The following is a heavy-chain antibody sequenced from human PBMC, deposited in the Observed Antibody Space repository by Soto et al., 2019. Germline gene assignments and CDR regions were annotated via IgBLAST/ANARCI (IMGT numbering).Heavy chain of an antibody. V-gene: IGHV1-24*01. J-gene: IGHJ4*02. D-gene: IGHD2-15*01. CDR1: GYTLTELS. Sequence: ASVNVSCKFSGYTLTELSIHWVRQAPGKGLECMGGFDPEDGETIYAQKFQGRVTMTEDTSTDTAYMELSSLRSEDTAVYYCATALLVGPRGVDFDYWGQGTLVTVSS. CDR3: ATALLVGPRGVDFDY. CDR2: FDPEDGET.